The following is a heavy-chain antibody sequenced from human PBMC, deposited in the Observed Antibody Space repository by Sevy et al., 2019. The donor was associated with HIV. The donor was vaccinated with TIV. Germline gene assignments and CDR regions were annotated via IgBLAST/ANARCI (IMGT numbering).Heavy chain of an antibody. Sequence: GGSLRLSCAASEFTFSTYSMNWVRQAPGKGLEWVSYISSYSGTVYYSDSVKGRFTISRDNARNSLYLQMNSLRDEETAVYYCARDFKALGAFDIWGQGTMVTVSS. CDR2: ISSYSGTV. CDR3: ARDFKALGAFDI. D-gene: IGHD3-16*01. J-gene: IGHJ3*02. CDR1: EFTFSTYS. V-gene: IGHV3-48*02.